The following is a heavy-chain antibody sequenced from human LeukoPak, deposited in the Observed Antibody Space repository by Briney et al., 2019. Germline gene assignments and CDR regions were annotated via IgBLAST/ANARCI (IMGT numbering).Heavy chain of an antibody. D-gene: IGHD3-22*01. CDR3: ARYGIVVALADAFDI. CDR2: INHSGST. J-gene: IGHJ3*02. Sequence: SVTLSLTCAVYGGSFSGYYWSWLRQPPGKGLEWIGEINHSGSTNYNPSLKSRVTISVDTSKNQFSLKLSSVTAADTAVYYCARYGIVVALADAFDIWGQGTMVTVSS. CDR1: GGSFSGYY. V-gene: IGHV4-34*01.